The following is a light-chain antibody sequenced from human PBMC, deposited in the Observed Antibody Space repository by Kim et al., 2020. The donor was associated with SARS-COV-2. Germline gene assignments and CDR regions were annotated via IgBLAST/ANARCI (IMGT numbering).Light chain of an antibody. Sequence: IQMTQSPSSLAASVGDRVTIACRASQSIGKRLNWYQQRPGKAPKLLIYAASTLQSGVPSTFSGTGSGTDFALTISSLQPEDFATYYCQQSYTTPWLSFGGGTKVDIK. CDR3: QQSYTTPWLS. CDR1: QSIGKR. J-gene: IGKJ4*01. V-gene: IGKV1-39*01. CDR2: AAS.